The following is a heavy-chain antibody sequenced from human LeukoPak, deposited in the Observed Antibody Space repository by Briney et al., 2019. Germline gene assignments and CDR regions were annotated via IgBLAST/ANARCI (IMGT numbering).Heavy chain of an antibody. J-gene: IGHJ4*02. V-gene: IGHV4-39*02. CDR1: GGSITSSSYY. D-gene: IGHD2-15*01. CDR2: IYYTGGT. Sequence: SETLSLTCSVSGGSITSSSYYWGWIRQPPEKGLEWIGSIYYTGGTFYSPSLKSRVTISVDTSKNQFSLKLSSVTAADTAVYYCARDVARGYFDYWGQGTLVTVSS. CDR3: ARDVARGYFDY.